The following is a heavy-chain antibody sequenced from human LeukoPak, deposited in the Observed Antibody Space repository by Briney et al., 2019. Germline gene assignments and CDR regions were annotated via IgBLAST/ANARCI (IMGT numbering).Heavy chain of an antibody. V-gene: IGHV4-59*01. J-gene: IGHJ3*01. Sequence: SETLSLTCTVSGGSISRYYWNWIRQPPGKGLEWIGYISYSGSTNYNPSLKSRVTISVDTSENQFSLRLSSVTAAAAAVYYCARDSLRQYAFEFWGQGTMVSVSS. CDR3: ARDSLRQYAFEF. CDR2: ISYSGST. D-gene: IGHD2-15*01. CDR1: GGSISRYY.